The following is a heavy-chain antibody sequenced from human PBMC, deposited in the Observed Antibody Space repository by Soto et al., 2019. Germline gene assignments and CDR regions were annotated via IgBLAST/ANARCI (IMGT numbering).Heavy chain of an antibody. J-gene: IGHJ3*01. CDR3: VRGPSGYNPSLMLEARKILNPAFDV. CDR2: INAGAGYT. CDR1: GYSFTNYY. Sequence: ASVKVSCKASGYSFTNYYIHWVRQAPGQGLEWLGIINAGAGYTIYAQNFQDRVAMARDTSTSTVYMELSSLKSEDSAIYYCVRGPSGYNPSLMLEARKILNPAFDVWG. V-gene: IGHV1-46*03. D-gene: IGHD5-12*01.